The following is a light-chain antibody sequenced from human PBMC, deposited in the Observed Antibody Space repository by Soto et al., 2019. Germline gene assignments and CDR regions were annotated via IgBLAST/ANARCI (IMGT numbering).Light chain of an antibody. CDR3: QSYDSSKLVV. J-gene: IGLJ2*01. CDR1: SGSIASNY. V-gene: IGLV6-57*01. CDR2: EDN. Sequence: NFMLTQPHSVSESPGKTVTISCTRSSGSIASNYVQWYQQRPGSSPTTVIYEDNQRPSWVPDRFSGSIDSSSNSASLTISGLKTEYEAAYYCQSYDSSKLVVFGGGTKLTVL.